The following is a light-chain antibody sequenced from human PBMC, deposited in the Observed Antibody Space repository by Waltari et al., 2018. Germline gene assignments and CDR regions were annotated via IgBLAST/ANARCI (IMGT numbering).Light chain of an antibody. CDR1: PSVIYSY. CDR3: QQYGSS. CDR2: GAS. Sequence: VSTLPPPTLPLSPGDTATLSCRDSPSVIYSYFAWNQEKPGQAPRPLIYGASSRAPGIPDRFSGSGSGTVFTLTISRLEPEDYAVYYYQQYGSSFGGGTKVEIK. J-gene: IGKJ4*01. V-gene: IGKV3-20*01.